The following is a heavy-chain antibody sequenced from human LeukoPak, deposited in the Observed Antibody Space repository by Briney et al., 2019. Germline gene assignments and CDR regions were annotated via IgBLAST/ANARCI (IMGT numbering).Heavy chain of an antibody. CDR2: VYYNGGT. CDR1: GGSISSSSYY. CDR3: ARGRRGSNYYGSGSYYIYNWFDP. Sequence: SETLSLTCTVSGGSISSSSYYWGWIRQPPGKGPEYIGSVYYNGGTSYNPSLKSRVTISVDTSKNQFSLKLSSVTAADTAVYYCARGRRGSNYYGSGSYYIYNWFDPWGQGTLVTVSS. J-gene: IGHJ5*02. D-gene: IGHD3-10*01. V-gene: IGHV4-39*01.